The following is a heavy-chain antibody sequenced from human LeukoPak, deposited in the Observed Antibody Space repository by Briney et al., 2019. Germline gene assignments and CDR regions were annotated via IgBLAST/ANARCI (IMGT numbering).Heavy chain of an antibody. D-gene: IGHD2-15*01. V-gene: IGHV3-43*02. CDR1: GFIFDDYA. CDR2: ISGDGGGT. Sequence: GGSLRLSCAASGFIFDDYAMHWVRQAPGMRLEWVSLISGDGGGTYYATSVKGRFTISRDNSKNSLYLQMNSLRTEDTALYYCAKVRRQYDSLTPDFESWGQGTLVTVSS. CDR3: AKVRRQYDSLTPDFES. J-gene: IGHJ4*02.